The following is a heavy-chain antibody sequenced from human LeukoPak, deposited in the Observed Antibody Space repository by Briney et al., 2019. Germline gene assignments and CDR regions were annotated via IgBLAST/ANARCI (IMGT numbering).Heavy chain of an antibody. J-gene: IGHJ6*02. CDR3: ARDRIVGASYYGMDV. D-gene: IGHD1-26*01. CDR2: INPSGGST. Sequence: GASVKVSCTASGYTFTSYYMHWVRQAPGQGLEWMGIINPSGGSTSYAQKFQGRVTMTRDTSTSTVYMELSSLRSEDTAVYYCARDRIVGASYYGMDVWGQGTTVTVSS. CDR1: GYTFTSYY. V-gene: IGHV1-46*01.